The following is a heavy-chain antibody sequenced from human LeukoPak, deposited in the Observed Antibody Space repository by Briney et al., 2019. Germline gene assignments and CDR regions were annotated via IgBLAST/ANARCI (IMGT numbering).Heavy chain of an antibody. V-gene: IGHV4-34*01. CDR2: INHSGST. CDR1: GGSFSGYY. D-gene: IGHD3-22*01. CDR3: ARGGRYYDSSGYYSPQGGGVY. Sequence: SETLSLTCAVYGGSFSGYYWSWIRQPPGKGLEWIGEINHSGSTNYNPSLKSRVTISVDTSKNQFSLKLSSVTAADAAVYYCARGGRYYDSSGYYSPQGGGVYWGQGTLVTVSS. J-gene: IGHJ4*02.